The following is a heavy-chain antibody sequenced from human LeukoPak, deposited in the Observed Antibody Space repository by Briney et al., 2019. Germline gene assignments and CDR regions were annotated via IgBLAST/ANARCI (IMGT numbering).Heavy chain of an antibody. CDR3: AKDHYSSGWYPTPFDY. CDR2: ISGSGGST. CDR1: GSTFSSYA. D-gene: IGHD6-19*01. Sequence: PGGSLRLSCAASGSTFSSYAMSWVRQAPGKGLEWVSAISGSGGSTYYTASVKGRFTISRDNSKNTLYLQMNSLRAEDTAVYYCAKDHYSSGWYPTPFDYWGQGTLVTVSS. V-gene: IGHV3-23*01. J-gene: IGHJ4*02.